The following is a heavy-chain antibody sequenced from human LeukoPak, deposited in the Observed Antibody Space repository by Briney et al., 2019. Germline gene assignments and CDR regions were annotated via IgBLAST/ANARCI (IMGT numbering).Heavy chain of an antibody. CDR2: ISYDGSNK. D-gene: IGHD3-10*01. V-gene: IGHV3-30-3*01. CDR3: AREGEELLRRWWFDP. CDR1: GFTFSSYA. J-gene: IGHJ5*02. Sequence: SGGSLRLSCAASGFTFSSYAMHWVRQAPGKGLEWVAVISYDGSNKYYADSVKGRFTISRDNSKNTLYLQMNSLRAEDTAVYYCAREGEELLRRWWFDPWGQGTLVTVSS.